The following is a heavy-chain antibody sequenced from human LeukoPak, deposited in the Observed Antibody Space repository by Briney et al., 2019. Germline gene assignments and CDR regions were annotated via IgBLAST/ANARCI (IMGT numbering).Heavy chain of an antibody. CDR1: GYTLSSYE. Sequence: PSGGPLRLFCAASGYTLSSYEMNWVRQALGKGLPWVSYISSSGSTLVYSDSVKGRFTISRDNAKNSLYQKMNSLRAEDTAVYYCARDLWVVVPGVLGYGMDVWGQGTTVTVSS. CDR3: ARDLWVVVPGVLGYGMDV. J-gene: IGHJ6*02. V-gene: IGHV3-48*03. CDR2: ISSSGSTL. D-gene: IGHD2-2*01.